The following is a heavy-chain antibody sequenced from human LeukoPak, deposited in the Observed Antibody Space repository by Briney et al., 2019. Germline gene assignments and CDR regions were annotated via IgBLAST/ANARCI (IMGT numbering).Heavy chain of an antibody. CDR1: GFTFTSYS. D-gene: IGHD4-17*01. V-gene: IGHV3-53*01. CDR2: IYSGGST. Sequence: GGSLRLSCAASGFTFTSYSMNWVRQAPGKGLEWVSVIYSGGSTYYADSVKGRFTISRDNSKNTLYLQMNSLRAEDTAVYYCARDPFLDYGDAPGDYWGQGTLVSVSS. J-gene: IGHJ4*02. CDR3: ARDPFLDYGDAPGDY.